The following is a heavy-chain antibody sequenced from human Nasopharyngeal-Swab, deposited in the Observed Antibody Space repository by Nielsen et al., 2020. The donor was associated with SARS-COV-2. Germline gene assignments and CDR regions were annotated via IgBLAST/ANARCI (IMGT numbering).Heavy chain of an antibody. CDR2: ISTNGDNT. CDR3: AREGRDGAVSS. D-gene: IGHD5-24*01. Sequence: GGSLRLSCSASGFTFNCYAMHWVRQAPGRGLEYVSAISTNGDNTYYADSVRGRFTVSRDNAKNSLFLQMNSLRAEDTAVYFCAREGRDGAVSSWGQGTLVTVSS. CDR1: GFTFNCYA. J-gene: IGHJ5*02. V-gene: IGHV3-64*04.